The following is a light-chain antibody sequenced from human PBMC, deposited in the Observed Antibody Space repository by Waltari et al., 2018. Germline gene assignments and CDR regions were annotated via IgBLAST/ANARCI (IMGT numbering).Light chain of an antibody. V-gene: IGKV4-1*01. Sequence: DILMTQSPDSLAVSLGERSTINCKSSKSVLYNSNKQNYLAWYQQKPGQPPKMLLYWASTRESGVPDRFSGSGSGTDFTLTISSLQAEDVAVYYCQQYYDTALTFGGGTK. CDR2: WAS. CDR3: QQYYDTALT. CDR1: KSVLYNSNKQNY. J-gene: IGKJ4*01.